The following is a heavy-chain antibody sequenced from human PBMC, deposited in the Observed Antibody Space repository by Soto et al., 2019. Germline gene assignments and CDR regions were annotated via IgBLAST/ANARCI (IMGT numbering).Heavy chain of an antibody. CDR2: ISYSGST. V-gene: IGHV4-31*03. CDR1: GGSFSGGGYY. Sequence: SETLSLTCTVSGGSFSGGGYYWSWIRQHPGKGLEWMGYISYSGSTKYKPSLQSRITISVDTSENQCSLRLTSVTAADTAIYFCARTSIFGVVLNAFDIWGQGTLVTVSS. J-gene: IGHJ3*02. D-gene: IGHD3-3*01. CDR3: ARTSIFGVVLNAFDI.